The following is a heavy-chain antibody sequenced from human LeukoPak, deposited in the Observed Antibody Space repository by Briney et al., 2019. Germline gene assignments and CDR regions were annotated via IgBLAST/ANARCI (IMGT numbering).Heavy chain of an antibody. CDR1: GGSISSYY. CDR2: ISDIGSI. Sequence: PSETLSLTCVVYGGSISSYYWSWIRQPPGKGLEWIAYISDIGSINYNPSLKSRVTISLDTSKNQFSLKLSSVTAADTAVYYCAGHHPRNTVDFWGQGTLVTVSS. J-gene: IGHJ4*02. D-gene: IGHD2/OR15-2a*01. V-gene: IGHV4-59*08. CDR3: AGHHPRNTVDF.